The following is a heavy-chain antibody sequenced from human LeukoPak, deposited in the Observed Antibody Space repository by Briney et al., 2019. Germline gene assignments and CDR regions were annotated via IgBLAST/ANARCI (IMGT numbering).Heavy chain of an antibody. CDR2: ISGSGGST. V-gene: IGHV3-23*01. J-gene: IGHJ4*02. CDR1: GFTFSSYA. Sequence: QPGGSLRLSCAASGFTFSSYAMSWVRQAPGKGLEWVSAISGSGGSTYYPGSVKGRFTISRENAKNSLYLQMNSLRAGDTAVYYCARLTDRGFDYWGQGTLVTVSS. D-gene: IGHD6-19*01. CDR3: ARLTDRGFDY.